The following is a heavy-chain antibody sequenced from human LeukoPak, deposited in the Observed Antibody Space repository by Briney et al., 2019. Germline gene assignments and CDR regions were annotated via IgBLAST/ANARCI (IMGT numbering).Heavy chain of an antibody. V-gene: IGHV3-9*01. Sequence: GRSLRLSCAASGFTFDDYAMHWVRQAPGKGLEWVSGISWNSGSIGYADSVKGRFTISRDNAKNSLYLQMNSLRAEDTALYYCAKDTGGYDGDYWGQGTLVTVSS. D-gene: IGHD5-12*01. CDR2: ISWNSGSI. CDR3: AKDTGGYDGDY. J-gene: IGHJ4*02. CDR1: GFTFDDYA.